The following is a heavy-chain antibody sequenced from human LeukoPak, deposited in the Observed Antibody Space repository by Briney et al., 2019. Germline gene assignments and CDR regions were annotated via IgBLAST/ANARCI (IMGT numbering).Heavy chain of an antibody. Sequence: TGGSLRLSCAASGFTFSSYSMNWVRQAPGKGLEWVSYISSGSSTIYYADSVKGRFTISRDNAKNSLYLQMNSLRDEDTAVYYCARQRRYSYGYLHWGQGTLVTVSS. D-gene: IGHD5-18*01. CDR1: GFTFSSYS. V-gene: IGHV3-48*02. CDR3: ARQRRYSYGYLH. CDR2: ISSGSSTI. J-gene: IGHJ4*02.